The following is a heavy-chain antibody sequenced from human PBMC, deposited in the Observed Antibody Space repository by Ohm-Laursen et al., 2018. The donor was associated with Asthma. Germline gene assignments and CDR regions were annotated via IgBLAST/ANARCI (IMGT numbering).Heavy chain of an antibody. CDR1: GFIFNNDF. CDR3: ATLGDSSITQ. J-gene: IGHJ4*02. Sequence: SLRHSCAAPGFIFNNDFMSWIRQAPGKGLEWVSYTSGTGSVIYYADSVKGRFTISWDDAKNSLYLQMNSLRVDDTAVYYCATLGDSSITQWGQGTLVTVSS. D-gene: IGHD3-16*01. CDR2: TSGTGSVI. V-gene: IGHV3-11*01.